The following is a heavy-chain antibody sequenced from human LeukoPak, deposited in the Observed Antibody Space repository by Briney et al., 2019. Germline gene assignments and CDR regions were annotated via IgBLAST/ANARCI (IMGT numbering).Heavy chain of an antibody. D-gene: IGHD3-10*01. CDR2: IRPDGSNE. CDR3: ASGHMVVRGAVDY. Sequence: PGGSLRLSCAASRFIFSTYGMHWVRQAPGKGLEWVAFIRPDGSNEYYAASVRGRFAISRDNSQNTLHLQMNSLRLEDTAVYYCASGHMVVRGAVDYWGQGTLVTVSS. CDR1: RFIFSTYG. J-gene: IGHJ4*02. V-gene: IGHV3-30*02.